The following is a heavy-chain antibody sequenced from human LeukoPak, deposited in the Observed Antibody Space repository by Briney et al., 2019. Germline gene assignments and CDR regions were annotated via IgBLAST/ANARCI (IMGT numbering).Heavy chain of an antibody. D-gene: IGHD1-26*01. J-gene: IGHJ4*02. CDR2: IGTAGDT. CDR3: AKERYSGSCWYFDY. V-gene: IGHV3-13*01. CDR1: GFTFSSYD. Sequence: GGSLRLSCAASGFTFSSYDMHWVRQATGKGLEWVSAIGTAGDTYYPGSVKGRFTISRDNSKNTLYLQMNSLRAEDTAVYYCAKERYSGSCWYFDYWGQGTLVTVSS.